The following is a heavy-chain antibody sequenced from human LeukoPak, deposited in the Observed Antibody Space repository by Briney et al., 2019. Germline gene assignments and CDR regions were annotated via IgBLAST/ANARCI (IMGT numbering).Heavy chain of an antibody. V-gene: IGHV3-74*01. CDR3: ARVPSSGWLFDY. D-gene: IGHD6-19*01. Sequence: GAVMRLCCASSGIIISYYMMRLVRQPPRELEVWVSRINSFGTSTNYEDSVKGRFTISRDNEKNTLYLEMISLRAEATAVYYCARVPSSGWLFDYWGQGTLVTVSS. CDR2: INSFGTST. CDR1: GIIISYYM. J-gene: IGHJ4*02.